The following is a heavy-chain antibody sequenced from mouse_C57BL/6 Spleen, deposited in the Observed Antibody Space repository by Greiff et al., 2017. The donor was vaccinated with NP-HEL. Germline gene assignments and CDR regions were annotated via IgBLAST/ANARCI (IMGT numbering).Heavy chain of an antibody. V-gene: IGHV1-59*01. CDR1: GYTFTSYW. CDR2: IDPSDSYT. Sequence: QVQLQQPGAELVRPGTSVKLSCKASGYTFTSYWMHWVKQRPGQGLEWIGVIDPSDSYTNYNQKFKGKATLTVDTSSSTAYMQLSSLTSEDSAVYYGARGDYYGSSPYRVDYWGQGTTRTVAS. J-gene: IGHJ2*01. CDR3: ARGDYYGSSPYRVDY. D-gene: IGHD1-1*01.